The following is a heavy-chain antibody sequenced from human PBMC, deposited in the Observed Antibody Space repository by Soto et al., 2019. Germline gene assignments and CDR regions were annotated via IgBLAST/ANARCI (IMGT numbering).Heavy chain of an antibody. V-gene: IGHV5-51*01. CDR1: GYTFTNYW. J-gene: IGHJ6*02. Sequence: PGESLKISCKGSGYTFTNYWIGWVRQMPGKGLEWMGIIYPGDSDTKYNPSVQGQVTISAKKSITTTYLRWTSLKASDTAIYYCAASIFYYGMDVWGQGTTVTVSS. CDR2: IYPGDSDT. CDR3: AASIFYYGMDV.